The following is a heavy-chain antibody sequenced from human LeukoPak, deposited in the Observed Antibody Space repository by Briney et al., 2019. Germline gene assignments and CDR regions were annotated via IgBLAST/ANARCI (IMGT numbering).Heavy chain of an antibody. J-gene: IGHJ4*02. Sequence: WXXQAPGKGLEWVANIKQDGSEKYYVDSVKGRFTISRDNAKNSLYLQMNSLRAEDTAVSYCARAEIAAGLSFDYWGQGTLVTVSS. CDR2: IKQDGSEK. CDR3: ARAEIAAGLSFDY. D-gene: IGHD6-13*01. V-gene: IGHV3-7*01.